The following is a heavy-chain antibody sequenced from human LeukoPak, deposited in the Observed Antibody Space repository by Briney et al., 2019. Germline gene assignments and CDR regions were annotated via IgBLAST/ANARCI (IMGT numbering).Heavy chain of an antibody. CDR1: GYTFTTYY. CDR3: ARGGYCSSTSCYVGSNWFDP. Sequence: ASVKVSCKAPGYTFTTYYIHWVRQAPGQGLEWMGIINPSGGTTNYAQKFQGRVTMTRDTSTSTVYMELSSLRSEDTAVYYCARGGYCSSTSCYVGSNWFDPWGQGTLVTVSS. V-gene: IGHV1-46*03. D-gene: IGHD2-2*01. CDR2: INPSGGTT. J-gene: IGHJ5*02.